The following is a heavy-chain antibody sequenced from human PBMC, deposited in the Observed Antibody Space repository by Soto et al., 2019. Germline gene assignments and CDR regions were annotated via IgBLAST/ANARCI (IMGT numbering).Heavy chain of an antibody. CDR2: INTANGDT. V-gene: IGHV1-3*04. J-gene: IGHJ5*02. Sequence: QIQLVQSGAEMKKPGASVKVSCKASGYTFTNYAMHWVRQAPGQRLEWMGRINTANGDTIYSQNFQGRVTITRDTSASTVYLELSSLRLEDTAVYYCGRGQATFDPWGQGTLVTVSS. CDR1: GYTFTNYA. CDR3: GRGQATFDP.